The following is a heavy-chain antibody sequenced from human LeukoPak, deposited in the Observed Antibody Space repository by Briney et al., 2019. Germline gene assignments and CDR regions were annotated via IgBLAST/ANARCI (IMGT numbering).Heavy chain of an antibody. V-gene: IGHV3-33*01. CDR3: ARDTRGYCSSTSCSYFDY. CDR1: GFTFSSYG. J-gene: IGHJ4*02. Sequence: GGSLRLSCAASGFTFSSYGMHWVRQAPGKGLEWVAVIWYDGSNKYYADSVKGRFTISRDNSKNTLYLQMNSLRAEDTAVYYCARDTRGYCSSTSCSYFDYWGQRTLVTVSS. CDR2: IWYDGSNK. D-gene: IGHD2-2*01.